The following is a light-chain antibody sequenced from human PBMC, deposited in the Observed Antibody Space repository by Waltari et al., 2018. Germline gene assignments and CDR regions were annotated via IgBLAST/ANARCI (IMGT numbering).Light chain of an antibody. J-gene: IGKJ4*01. V-gene: IGKV3-20*01. Sequence: EIVLTQSPGTLSLSPGERATLSLRASQTIYSTYLSWYQQKPGQPPRLLIYDTSSRATGIPDRFIGSGSGTDFTLTISSLESEDFAVYYCQQYAISLTFGGGTKVEIK. CDR3: QQYAISLT. CDR1: QTIYSTY. CDR2: DTS.